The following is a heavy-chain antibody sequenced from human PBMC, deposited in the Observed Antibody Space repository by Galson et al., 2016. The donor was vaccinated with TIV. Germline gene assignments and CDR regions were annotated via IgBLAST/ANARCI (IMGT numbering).Heavy chain of an antibody. CDR3: ASSGYSSSWWTFDY. V-gene: IGHV1-3*01. CDR2: INVYNGNT. CDR1: GYTFTSYT. D-gene: IGHD6-13*01. Sequence: SVKVSCKASGYTFTSYTMHWVRQAPGQRLEWMGWINVYNGNTRYSQEFRDRVTITRDTSATTAYMETYMELSSLKSEDTAGYYCASSGYSSSWWTFDYWGQGALVTVSS. J-gene: IGHJ4*02.